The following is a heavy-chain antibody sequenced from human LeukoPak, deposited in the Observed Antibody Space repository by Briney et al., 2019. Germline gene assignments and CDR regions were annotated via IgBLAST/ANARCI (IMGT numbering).Heavy chain of an antibody. CDR2: ISSSGSTI. Sequence: GSLRLSCEASGFTFSDYYMSWIRQAPGKGLEWVSYISSSGSTIYYADSVKGRFTISRDNAKNSLYLQMNSLRAEDTAVYYCAREVAAAGKGEWTLRGYYFDYWGQGTLVTVSS. J-gene: IGHJ4*02. CDR1: GFTFSDYY. CDR3: AREVAAAGKGEWTLRGYYFDY. D-gene: IGHD6-13*01. V-gene: IGHV3-11*04.